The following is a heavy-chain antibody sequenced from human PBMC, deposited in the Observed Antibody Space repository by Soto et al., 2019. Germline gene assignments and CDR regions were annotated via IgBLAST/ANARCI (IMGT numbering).Heavy chain of an antibody. CDR1: GYSISSGYY. CDR3: GRAGEDEWPVTTGY. D-gene: IGHD4-17*01. Sequence: SETLSLTCAVSGYSISSGYYWGWIRQPPGKGLEWIGSIYHSGSTYYNPSLKSRVTISVDTSKNQFSLKLRSVTAADTAVCYCGRAGEDEWPVTTGYWGQGTLVTVSS. J-gene: IGHJ4*02. V-gene: IGHV4-38-2*01. CDR2: IYHSGST.